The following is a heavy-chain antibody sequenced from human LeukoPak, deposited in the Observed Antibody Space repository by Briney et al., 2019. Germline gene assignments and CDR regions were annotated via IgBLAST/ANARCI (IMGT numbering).Heavy chain of an antibody. V-gene: IGHV4-59*01. D-gene: IGHD3-22*01. Sequence: PSETLSLTCTVSGGSISTDYWSWIRQPPGKGLEWIGYIYYSGSTNYNPSLKSRVTISVDTSKNQFSLKLNSVTAADTAVYYCARGADSSGYDWLDPWGQGILVTVSS. CDR3: ARGADSSGYDWLDP. J-gene: IGHJ5*02. CDR2: IYYSGST. CDR1: GGSISTDY.